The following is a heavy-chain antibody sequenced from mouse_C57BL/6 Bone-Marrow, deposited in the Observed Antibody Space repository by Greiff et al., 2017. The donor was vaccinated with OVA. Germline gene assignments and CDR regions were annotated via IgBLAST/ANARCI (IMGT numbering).Heavy chain of an antibody. CDR3: APTVVAPFAY. V-gene: IGHV5-4*01. D-gene: IGHD1-1*01. Sequence: EVQLVESGGGLVKPGGSLKLSCAASGFTFSSYAMSWVRQTPEKRLEWVATISDGGSYTYYPDNVKGRFTISRDNAKNNLYLQMSHLKSEDTAMYYCAPTVVAPFAYWGQGTLVTVSA. J-gene: IGHJ3*01. CDR1: GFTFSSYA. CDR2: ISDGGSYT.